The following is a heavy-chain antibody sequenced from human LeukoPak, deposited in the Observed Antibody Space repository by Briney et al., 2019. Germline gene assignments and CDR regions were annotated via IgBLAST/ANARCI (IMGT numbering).Heavy chain of an antibody. Sequence: PGGSLRLSCAASGFTFSSYGRHWVGQAPGRGREWGAVISYDGSNKYYADSVKGRFTISRDNSKNTLYLQMNSLRAEDTAVYYCVKGLHVLRFLELKFDPWGQGTLVTVSS. J-gene: IGHJ5*02. D-gene: IGHD3-3*01. V-gene: IGHV3-30*18. CDR2: ISYDGSNK. CDR1: GFTFSSYG. CDR3: VKGLHVLRFLELKFDP.